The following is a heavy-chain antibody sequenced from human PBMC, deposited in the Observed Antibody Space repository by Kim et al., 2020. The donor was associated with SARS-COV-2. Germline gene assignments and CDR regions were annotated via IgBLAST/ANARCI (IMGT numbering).Heavy chain of an antibody. CDR2: IIPIFGTA. J-gene: IGHJ6*02. CDR3: ARDLGLEDDTTPLYYYGMDV. Sequence: SVKVSCKASGGTFSSYAISWVRQAPGQGLEWMGGIIPIFGTANYAQKFQGRVTITADESTSTAYMELSSLRSEDTAVYYCARDLGLEDDTTPLYYYGMDVWGQGTTVTVSS. V-gene: IGHV1-69*13. CDR1: GGTFSSYA. D-gene: IGHD3-9*01.